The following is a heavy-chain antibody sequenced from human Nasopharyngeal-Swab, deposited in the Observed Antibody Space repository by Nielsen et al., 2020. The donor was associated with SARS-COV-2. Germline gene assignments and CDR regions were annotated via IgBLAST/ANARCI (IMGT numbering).Heavy chain of an antibody. CDR1: GFTFSSYE. CDR2: ISSSGSTI. Sequence: GESLKISCAASGFTFSSYEMNWVRQAPGKGLEWVSYISSSGSTIYYADSVKGRFTISRDNSKNTLNLQMNNLRAEDTAIYYCAKDRDSGDDSEEYYHYYGMDVWGQGTTVTVSS. J-gene: IGHJ6*02. CDR3: AKDRDSGDDSEEYYHYYGMDV. V-gene: IGHV3-48*03. D-gene: IGHD5-12*01.